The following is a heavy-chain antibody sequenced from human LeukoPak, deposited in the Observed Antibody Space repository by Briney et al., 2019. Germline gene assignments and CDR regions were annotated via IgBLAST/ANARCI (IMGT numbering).Heavy chain of an antibody. CDR3: ARDSARTYYDYVWGSYRRGYFDY. J-gene: IGHJ4*02. Sequence: SVKVSCKASGDTFNYYGISWVRQAPGQGLEWMGGIIPIFGTANYAQKLQGRVTMTTDTSTSTAYMELRSLRSDDTAVYYCARDSARTYYDYVWGSYRRGYFDYWGQGTLVTVSS. V-gene: IGHV1-69*05. CDR2: IIPIFGTA. CDR1: GDTFNYYG. D-gene: IGHD3-16*02.